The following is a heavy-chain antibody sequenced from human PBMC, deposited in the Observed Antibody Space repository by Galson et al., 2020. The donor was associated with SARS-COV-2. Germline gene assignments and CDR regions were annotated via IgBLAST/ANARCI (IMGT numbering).Heavy chain of an antibody. V-gene: IGHV1-69*02. Sequence: SVKVSCKASGGTFSSYTISWVRQAPGQGLAWMGRIIPILGIANYAQKFQGRVPITADQSTSTAYMELSSRSSEDAAVYYCAGGTTPYYDESSGYYSDYWGQGTLVTVSS. CDR1: GGTFSSYT. CDR2: IIPILGIA. D-gene: IGHD3-22*01. J-gene: IGHJ4*02. CDR3: AGGTTPYYDESSGYYSDY.